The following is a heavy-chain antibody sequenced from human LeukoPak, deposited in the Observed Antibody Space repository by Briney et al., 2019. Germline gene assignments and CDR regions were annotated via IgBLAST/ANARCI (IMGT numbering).Heavy chain of an antibody. J-gene: IGHJ4*02. CDR1: GFTFSSYE. Sequence: GGTLRLSCAASGFTFSSYEMHWVRQGPGQGLEWVSYISSSGSTIYYADPVKCRFTISRDNAKTSLYLQMNSLRAEDTAVYYCARDYGGSSPFDYWGQGTLVTVSS. CDR2: ISSSGSTI. CDR3: ARDYGGSSPFDY. D-gene: IGHD4-23*01. V-gene: IGHV3-48*03.